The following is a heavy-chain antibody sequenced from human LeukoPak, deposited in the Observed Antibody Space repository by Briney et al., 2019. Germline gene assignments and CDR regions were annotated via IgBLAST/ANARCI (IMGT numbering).Heavy chain of an antibody. CDR2: IIPIFGTA. V-gene: IGHV1-69*05. CDR1: GGTFSSYA. D-gene: IGHD2-2*01. CDR3: ARILYDIVVVPAAPGGWFDP. J-gene: IGHJ5*02. Sequence: SVKVSCKASGGTFSSYAISWVRQAPGQGLEWMGRIIPIFGTANYAQKFQGRVTITTDESTSTAYMELSSLRSEDTAVYYCARILYDIVVVPAAPGGWFDPWGQGTLVTVSS.